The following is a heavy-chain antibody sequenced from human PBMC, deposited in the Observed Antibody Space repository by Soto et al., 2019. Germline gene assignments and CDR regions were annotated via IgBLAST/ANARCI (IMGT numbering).Heavy chain of an antibody. CDR2: ISSDSTTT. Sequence: EVKLVESGGEMVQPGGSLRLSCAASGFTFSTFDMNWVRQAPWKGLEWLSSISSDSTTTYYADSVKGRFTISRDNLKNSLDLLMNNLRSEDTGIYYCASGPRIVVGKSFDYWGRGTVVTVSS. CDR1: GFTFSTFD. CDR3: ASGPRIVVGKSFDY. V-gene: IGHV3-48*03. J-gene: IGHJ4*02. D-gene: IGHD3-22*01.